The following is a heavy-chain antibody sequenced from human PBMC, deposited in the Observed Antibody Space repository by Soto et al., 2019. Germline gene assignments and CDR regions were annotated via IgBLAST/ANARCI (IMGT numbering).Heavy chain of an antibody. CDR2: ISTTGGST. V-gene: IGHV3-23*01. CDR1: GFTFNAYS. CDR3: ARPDGATYDFRY. Sequence: DVQLLESGGSLVQPGGSLRLSCAASGFTFNAYSLSWVRQAPGKGLQWVSAISTTGGSTYYADAVKGRFTISRDNSQNTLSLQMNSLRAVDTAVYYCARPDGATYDFRYWCQGTLVSVSS. J-gene: IGHJ4*02. D-gene: IGHD2-8*02.